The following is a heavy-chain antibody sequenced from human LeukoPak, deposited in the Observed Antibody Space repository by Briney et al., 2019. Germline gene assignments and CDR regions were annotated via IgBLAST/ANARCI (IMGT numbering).Heavy chain of an antibody. CDR3: ARSYYYYYGMDV. J-gene: IGHJ6*02. CDR2: IYYSGST. CDR1: GGSISSGDYY. Sequence: SETLSLTCTVSGGSISSGDYYWRWIRQPPGKGLEWIGYIYYSGSTYYNPSLKSRVTISVDTSKNQFSLKLSSVTAADTAVYYCARSYYYYYGMDVWGQGTTVTVSS. V-gene: IGHV4-30-4*01.